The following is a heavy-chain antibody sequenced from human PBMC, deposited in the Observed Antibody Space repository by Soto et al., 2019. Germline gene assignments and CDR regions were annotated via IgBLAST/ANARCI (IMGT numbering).Heavy chain of an antibody. CDR1: GFTFSTYG. J-gene: IGHJ4*02. V-gene: IGHV3-30*18. Sequence: QVQLVESGGGVVQPGRSLRLSCAVSGFTFSTYGMQWVRQAPGKGLEWVAHISYDVSNDHYVDSVKGRFTISRDNSKNTLYIEMNSLRAEDTAVYYCAKDTYYRDRSGYYIFDCWGQGTLVTVSS. CDR2: ISYDVSND. CDR3: AKDTYYRDRSGYYIFDC. D-gene: IGHD3-22*01.